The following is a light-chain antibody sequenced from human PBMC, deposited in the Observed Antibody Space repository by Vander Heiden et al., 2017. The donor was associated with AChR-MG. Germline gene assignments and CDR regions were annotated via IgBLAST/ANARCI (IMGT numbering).Light chain of an antibody. CDR2: SNN. CDR3: AAWDDSLNALVV. V-gene: IGLV1-44*01. CDR1: SSNIGSNT. J-gene: IGLJ2*01. Sequence: QSVLTQPPSASGTPGPRVTISCSGSSSNIGSNTVNWYQQLPGTAPKLLIYSNNQRPSGVPDRFSGSKSGTSASLAISGLQSEDEADYYCAAWDDSLNALVVFGGGTKLTVL.